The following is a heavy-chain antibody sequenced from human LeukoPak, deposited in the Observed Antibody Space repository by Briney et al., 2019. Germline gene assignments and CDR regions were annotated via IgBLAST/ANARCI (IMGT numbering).Heavy chain of an antibody. D-gene: IGHD1-1*01. CDR2: IKKDGSEK. Sequence: GGSLRLSCAASGFTFSSHWMSWVRQAPGKGLEWVANIKKDGSEKYYVDAVKGRFTISRDNAKTSLYLQMNSLRAEDTAVYYCARDPYNGAYSEGYYYYYMDVWGKGTTVTVSS. V-gene: IGHV3-7*01. J-gene: IGHJ6*03. CDR1: GFTFSSHW. CDR3: ARDPYNGAYSEGYYYYYMDV.